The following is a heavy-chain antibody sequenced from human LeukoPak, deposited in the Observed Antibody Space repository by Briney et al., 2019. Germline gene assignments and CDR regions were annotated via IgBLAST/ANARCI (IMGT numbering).Heavy chain of an antibody. CDR1: GFTFSSHW. CDR2: INQDGSQK. CDR3: ARVPSGSGWP. V-gene: IGHV3-7*01. J-gene: IGHJ5*02. Sequence: GGSLRHSCAGSGFTFSSHWIGWVRQAPGKGLEWVAHINQDGSQKYYVDSVEGRFAISRDNAKNSLYLQMNSLRAEDTAVYYCARVPSGSGWPWGQGTLVTVSS. D-gene: IGHD6-19*01.